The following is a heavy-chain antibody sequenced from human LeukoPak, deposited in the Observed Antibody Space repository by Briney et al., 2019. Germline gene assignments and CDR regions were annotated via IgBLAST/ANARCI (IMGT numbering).Heavy chain of an antibody. CDR2: IYYSGST. CDR1: GGSISSYY. V-gene: IGHV4-59*01. D-gene: IGHD6-19*01. J-gene: IGHJ2*01. Sequence: PSETLSLTCTVSGGSISSYYWSWIRQPPGKGLEWIGYIYYSGSTNYNPSFKSRVTISVDTSKNQFSLKLSSVTAADTAVYYCARSPVAVAGTRHFDLWGRGTLVTVSS. CDR3: ARSPVAVAGTRHFDL.